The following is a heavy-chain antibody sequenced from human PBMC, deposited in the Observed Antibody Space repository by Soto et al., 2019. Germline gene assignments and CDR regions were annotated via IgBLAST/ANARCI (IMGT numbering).Heavy chain of an antibody. CDR1: GASMNSYH. CDR2: IHSSGST. D-gene: IGHD6-13*01. Sequence: ETLSLTCTVSGASMNSYHWSWIRQPAGKGLEWIGHIHSSGSTNYNPSLKSRVTMSVDTSKNQFSLRLMSLTAADTAVYYCARDQGVAAAGITWFDPWGQGSLVTVSS. J-gene: IGHJ5*02. CDR3: ARDQGVAAAGITWFDP. V-gene: IGHV4-4*07.